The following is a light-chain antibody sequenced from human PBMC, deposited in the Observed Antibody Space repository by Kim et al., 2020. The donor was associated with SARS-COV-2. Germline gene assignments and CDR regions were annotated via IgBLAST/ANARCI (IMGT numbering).Light chain of an antibody. CDR3: YSYTSKSTPYV. CDR2: DVS. CDR1: GSDVGAYKY. V-gene: IGLV2-14*03. J-gene: IGLJ1*01. Sequence: TTSCTETGSDVGAYKYVSWYQQHPSKAPKLIIYDVSDRPSGVSNRFSGSESGNAASLTISGLQAEDEADYYCYSYTSKSTPYVFGTGTKVTVL.